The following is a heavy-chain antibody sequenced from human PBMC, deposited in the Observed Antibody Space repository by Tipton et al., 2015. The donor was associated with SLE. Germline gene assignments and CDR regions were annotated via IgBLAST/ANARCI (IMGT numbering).Heavy chain of an antibody. D-gene: IGHD3-10*01. CDR1: GGSITGSY. CDR3: ARAAYYYGSGSYYNVGWFDP. CDR2: IYYSGTT. J-gene: IGHJ5*02. V-gene: IGHV4-59*01. Sequence: TLSLTCTVSGGSITGSYWSWIRLPPGKGLEWIGYIYYSGTTNYNPSLKSRVTMSVDTSKNQFSLKLNSVTAADTAVYYCARAAYYYGSGSYYNVGWFDPWGQGTLVTVSS.